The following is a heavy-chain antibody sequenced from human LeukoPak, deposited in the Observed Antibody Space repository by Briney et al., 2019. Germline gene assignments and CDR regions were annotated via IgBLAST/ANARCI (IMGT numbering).Heavy chain of an antibody. CDR2: IYTSGST. CDR3: AREGRTHFKPNYYYMDV. V-gene: IGHV4-4*07. CDR1: GGSFSGYY. Sequence: KPSETLSPTCAVYGGSFSGYYWSWIRQPAGKGLEWIGRIYTSGSTNYNPSLKSRVTISVDTSKNQFSLKLSSVTAADTAVYYCAREGRTHFKPNYYYMDVWGKGTTVTVSS. D-gene: IGHD1-26*01. J-gene: IGHJ6*03.